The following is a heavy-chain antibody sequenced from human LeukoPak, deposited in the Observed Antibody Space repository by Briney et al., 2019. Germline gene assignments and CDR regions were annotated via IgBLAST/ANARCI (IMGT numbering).Heavy chain of an antibody. CDR1: GFTFSSYG. CDR3: ARCEEQQLVVDY. CDR2: ILSDGSKE. Sequence: GGSLRLSCAASGFTFSSYGMHWVRQAPGKGLEWVAVILSDGSKEFYTDSVKGRFTISRDNSKNTLYLQMNSLRAEDTAVYYCARCEEQQLVVDYWGQGTLVTVSS. D-gene: IGHD6-13*01. J-gene: IGHJ4*02. V-gene: IGHV3-33*01.